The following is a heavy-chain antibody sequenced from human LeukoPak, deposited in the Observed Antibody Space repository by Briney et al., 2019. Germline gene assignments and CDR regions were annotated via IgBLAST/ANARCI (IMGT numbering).Heavy chain of an antibody. CDR3: ARDSEYSSSFAFDI. Sequence: PGGSRRLSCAASGFTFSSHWMTWVRQAPAKGQERVANINQDGSERYYVDYVKGRFTISRDNAKNSLYLQMNSLRAEDTAVYYCARDSEYSSSFAFDIWGQGTMVTVSS. V-gene: IGHV3-7*01. CDR2: INQDGSER. J-gene: IGHJ3*02. D-gene: IGHD6-13*01. CDR1: GFTFSSHW.